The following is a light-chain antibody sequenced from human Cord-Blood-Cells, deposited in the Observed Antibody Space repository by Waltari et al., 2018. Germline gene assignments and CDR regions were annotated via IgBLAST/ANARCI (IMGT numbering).Light chain of an antibody. CDR3: CTYAGSSTGV. Sequence: QFALSQPASVSGSPGQSITISCTGTSSDVGTYNLVSWYQQHPGKAPKLMIYEGSKRPSGISNRFCGSKSGNTASLTITGRQAEDEADYYCCTYAGSSTGVFGGGTKLTVL. V-gene: IGLV2-23*01. CDR2: EGS. CDR1: SSDVGTYNL. J-gene: IGLJ3*02.